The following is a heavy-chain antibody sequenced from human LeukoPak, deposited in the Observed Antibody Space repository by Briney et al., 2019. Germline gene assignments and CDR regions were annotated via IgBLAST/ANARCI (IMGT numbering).Heavy chain of an antibody. CDR3: AKEATYYDSSGLYAFDI. CDR1: GFTFSSYG. Sequence: PGGSLRLSCAASGFTFSSYGMHWVRQAPGKGLEWVAVISYDGSNKYYADSVKGRFTISRDNSKNTLYLQMNSLRAEDTAVYYCAKEATYYDSSGLYAFDIWGQGTMVTVSS. J-gene: IGHJ3*02. CDR2: ISYDGSNK. D-gene: IGHD3-22*01. V-gene: IGHV3-30*18.